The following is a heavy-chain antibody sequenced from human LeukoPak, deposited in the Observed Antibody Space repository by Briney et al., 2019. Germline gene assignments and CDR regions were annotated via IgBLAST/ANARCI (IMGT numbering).Heavy chain of an antibody. CDR2: FTGSDDNT. CDR3: AQWGDFDVLTGYYVPDF. V-gene: IGHV3-23*01. J-gene: IGHJ4*02. Sequence: PGGSLRLSCAASGFNFSNYAMSWVRQAPGKGLEWVSAFTGSDDNTYYADPVKGRFTISRDNSKNTLYLRMNSLRAEDTAVYYCAQWGDFDVLTGYYVPDFWGQGTLVTVSS. D-gene: IGHD3-9*01. CDR1: GFNFSNYA.